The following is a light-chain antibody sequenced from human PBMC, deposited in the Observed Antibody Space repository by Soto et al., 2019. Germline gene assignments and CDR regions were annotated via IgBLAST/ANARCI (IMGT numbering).Light chain of an antibody. V-gene: IGLV2-14*01. CDR2: EVF. CDR3: SSFTRDATLI. Sequence: QPVLTQPASVSGSPGQSITISCNGSSGDIGTYKYVSWYQQRPDKAPKLMIYEVFNRPSGISNRFSGSKSGNTASLTISDLQPEDDADYYCSSFTRDATLIFGGGTKLTVL. J-gene: IGLJ2*01. CDR1: SGDIGTYKY.